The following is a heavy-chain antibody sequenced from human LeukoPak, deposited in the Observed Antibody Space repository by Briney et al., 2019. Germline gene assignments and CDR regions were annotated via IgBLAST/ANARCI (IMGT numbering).Heavy chain of an antibody. CDR3: ARDSGRYDFWSGYSRSDEFDY. Sequence: ASVKVSCKASGYTFTNYHMHWVRQAPGQGLEWMGWINTNTGNPTYAQGFTGRFVFSFDTSVSTAYLQISSLQPEDTAVYYCARDSGRYDFWSGYSRSDEFDYWGQGTLVTVSS. V-gene: IGHV7-4-1*02. J-gene: IGHJ4*02. CDR2: INTNTGNP. D-gene: IGHD3-3*01. CDR1: GYTFTNYH.